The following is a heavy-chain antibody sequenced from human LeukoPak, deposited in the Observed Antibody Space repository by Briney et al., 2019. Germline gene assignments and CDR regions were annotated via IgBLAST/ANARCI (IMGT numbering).Heavy chain of an antibody. CDR1: GYSISSGYY. V-gene: IGHV4-38-2*02. CDR3: ARGITRSRITMIVVTPRGAFDI. D-gene: IGHD3-22*01. J-gene: IGHJ3*02. CDR2: IYHSGST. Sequence: SETLSLTCTVSGYSISSGYYWGWIRQPPGKGLEWIGSIYHSGSTYYNPSLKSRVTISVDTSKNQSSLKLSSVTAADTAVYYCARGITRSRITMIVVTPRGAFDIWGQGTMVTVSS.